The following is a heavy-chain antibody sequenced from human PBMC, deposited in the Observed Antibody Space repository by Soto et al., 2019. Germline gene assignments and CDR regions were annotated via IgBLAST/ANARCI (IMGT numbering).Heavy chain of an antibody. CDR3: AKFPYYYYSSGYGH. J-gene: IGHJ4*02. V-gene: IGHV3-30*18. Sequence: QAQLVEPGGGVVQPGRSLRLSCAASGFTFSSYGMHWVRQAPGKGLEWVAVISYDGSNNYYADSVKGRFTISRDNSKNTRYLQMNSLRAEDTAVYYCAKFPYYYYSSGYGHWGQGTLVTVSS. D-gene: IGHD3-22*01. CDR2: ISYDGSNN. CDR1: GFTFSSYG.